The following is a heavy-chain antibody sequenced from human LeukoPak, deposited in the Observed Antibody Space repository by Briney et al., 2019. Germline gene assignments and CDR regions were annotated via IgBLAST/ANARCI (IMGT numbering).Heavy chain of an antibody. CDR2: IHSGGST. D-gene: IGHD1-1*01. V-gene: IGHV3-53*01. CDR3: ARDRALSTGTTVYYNMDV. J-gene: IGHJ6*03. CDR1: GFTVSRNY. Sequence: QSGGSLRLSCAASGFTVSRNYMSWVRQAPGKGLEWVSVIHSGGSTYYADSVKGRFTISRDNSKNMLYLQMNSLRAEDTAVYYCARDRALSTGTTVYYNMDVWGKGTTVTVSS.